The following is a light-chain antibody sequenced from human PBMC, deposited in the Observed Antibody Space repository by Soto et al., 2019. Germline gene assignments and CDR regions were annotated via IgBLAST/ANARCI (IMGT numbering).Light chain of an antibody. V-gene: IGKV3-11*01. CDR3: QQLYNYPFT. CDR1: QNISNY. Sequence: IVWTMSPAPLSLSPGKRATLSCRASQNISNYLIWYQQKPGQAPRLLIYDVSNRATGTPERFSGSGSGTDFTLTICSLQPEDSAAYYCQQLYNYPFTFGGGTKVDIK. CDR2: DVS. J-gene: IGKJ4*01.